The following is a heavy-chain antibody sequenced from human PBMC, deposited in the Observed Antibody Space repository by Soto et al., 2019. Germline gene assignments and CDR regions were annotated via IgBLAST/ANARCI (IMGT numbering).Heavy chain of an antibody. CDR3: ARAMTTVTTLSWFDP. CDR1: GGSISSYY. CDR2: IYYSGST. Sequence: SETLSLTCTVSGGSISSYYWSWIRQPPGKGLEWIGYIYYSGSTNYNPSLKSRVTISVDTSKNQFSLKLSSVTAADTAVYYCARAMTTVTTLSWFDPWGQGTLVTVSS. J-gene: IGHJ5*02. V-gene: IGHV4-59*01. D-gene: IGHD4-17*01.